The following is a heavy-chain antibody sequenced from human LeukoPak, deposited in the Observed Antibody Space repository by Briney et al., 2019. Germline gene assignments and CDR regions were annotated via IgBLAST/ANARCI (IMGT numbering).Heavy chain of an antibody. V-gene: IGHV4-34*01. CDR3: ARGRRLCSSTSCYTALDYYYYMDV. D-gene: IGHD2-2*02. J-gene: IGHJ6*03. CDR1: GGSFSGNY. CDR2: INHSGST. Sequence: KASQTLSLTCAVYGGSFSGNYWSWIRQPPGNGLELIGEINHSGSTTYNPSRTSRVTISVDTSKNQFSLKLSSVTAADTAVYYCARGRRLCSSTSCYTALDYYYYMDVGGKGTTVTVSS.